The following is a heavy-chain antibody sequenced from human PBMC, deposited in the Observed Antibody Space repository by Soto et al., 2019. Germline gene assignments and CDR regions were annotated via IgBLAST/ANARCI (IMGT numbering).Heavy chain of an antibody. D-gene: IGHD3-16*01. CDR1: GFTFSSYG. CDR3: AKDRGRNYYYYYGMDV. J-gene: IGHJ6*02. Sequence: ESGGGVVQPGRSLRLSCAASGFTFSSYGMHWVRQAPGKGLEWVAVISYDGSNKYYADSVKGRFTISRDNSKNTLYLQMNSLRAEDTAVYYCAKDRGRNYYYYYGMDVWGQGTTVTVSS. CDR2: ISYDGSNK. V-gene: IGHV3-30*18.